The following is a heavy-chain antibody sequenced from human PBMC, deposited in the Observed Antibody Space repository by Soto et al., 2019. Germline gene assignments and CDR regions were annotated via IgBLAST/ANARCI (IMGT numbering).Heavy chain of an antibody. D-gene: IGHD3-3*01. CDR3: ARDRYPSPGGYYDFWSGYYWEAYYYYGMDV. J-gene: IGHJ6*02. CDR2: TYYRSKWYN. Sequence: SQTLSLTCAISGDSVSSNSAAWNWIRQSPSRGLEWLGRTYYRSKWYNDYAVSVKSRITINPDTSKNQFSLQLNSVTPEDTAVYYCARDRYPSPGGYYDFWSGYYWEAYYYYGMDVWGQGTTVTVSS. V-gene: IGHV6-1*01. CDR1: GDSVSSNSAA.